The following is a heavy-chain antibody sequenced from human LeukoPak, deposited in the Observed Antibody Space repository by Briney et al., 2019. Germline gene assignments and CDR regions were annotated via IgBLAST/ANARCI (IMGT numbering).Heavy chain of an antibody. CDR2: INPNSGGT. Sequence: GASVKVSCKASGYTFTGYYMHWVRQAPGQGLEWMGWINPNSGGTNYAQKFQGRVTMTRDTSISTAYMELSRLRSDDTAVYYCARDPDIVGYYYYMDVWGKGTTVTVSS. CDR3: ARDPDIVGYYYYMDV. V-gene: IGHV1-2*02. CDR1: GYTFTGYY. D-gene: IGHD2-15*01. J-gene: IGHJ6*03.